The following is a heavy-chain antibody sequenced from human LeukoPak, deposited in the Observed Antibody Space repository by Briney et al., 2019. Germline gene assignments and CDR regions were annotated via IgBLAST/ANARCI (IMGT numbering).Heavy chain of an antibody. J-gene: IGHJ4*02. CDR1: GGSISRYY. Sequence: TPSETLSLTCTVSGGSISRYYWSWIRQPPGKGLEWIGYIYYTGNTNYNPSLKSRVTISVDTSENQFSLKLNSVTAADTAVYYCARGGDGSGHYNFPLTTWGQGTLVTVSS. V-gene: IGHV4-59*01. CDR3: ARGGDGSGHYNFPLTT. D-gene: IGHD3-22*01. CDR2: IYYTGNT.